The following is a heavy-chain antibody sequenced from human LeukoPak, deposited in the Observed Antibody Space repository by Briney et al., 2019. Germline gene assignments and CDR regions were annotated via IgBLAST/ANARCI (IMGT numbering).Heavy chain of an antibody. Sequence: RAGGSLRLSCAASGVTLSDAWMTWVRQAPGKGLEWVGRIKNRIDGGTTDFVAPVRGRFTISRDDSKNTLYLQMDSLKTEDTAVYYCAKDLPYTSGWALKYWGQGTLVTVSS. CDR3: AKDLPYTSGWALKY. CDR2: IKNRIDGGTT. D-gene: IGHD6-19*01. CDR1: GVTLSDAW. J-gene: IGHJ4*02. V-gene: IGHV3-15*01.